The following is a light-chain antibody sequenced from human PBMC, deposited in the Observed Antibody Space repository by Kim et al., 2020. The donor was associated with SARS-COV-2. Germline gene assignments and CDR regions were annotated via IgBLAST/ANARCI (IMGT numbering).Light chain of an antibody. CDR2: DVT. V-gene: IGLV2-14*03. Sequence: GRSITIAGPGTRSEVGSNNYVSWYQQHPGKAPKLMIYDVTNRPSGVSNRFSGSKSGKTASLTISGLQAEDEGDYYCSSYTTSSTLVFGGGTQLTVL. CDR1: RSEVGSNNY. J-gene: IGLJ2*01. CDR3: SSYTTSSTLV.